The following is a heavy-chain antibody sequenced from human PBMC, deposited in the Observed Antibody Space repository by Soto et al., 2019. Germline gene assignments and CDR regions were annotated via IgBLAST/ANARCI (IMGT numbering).Heavy chain of an antibody. D-gene: IGHD5-12*01. CDR2: IYGDDDK. CDR1: GFSLSTSIWG. J-gene: IGHJ4*02. CDR3: AHTTRGYDYFDY. V-gene: IGHV2-5*02. Sequence: QITLKESGPTLVNPTQTLTLTCTFSGFSLSTSIWGVAWIRQPPEKALEWVAVIYGDDDKRYSPSLRSRVTIIKDTSKTQVGLTRTNMGPVDTATYFCAHTTRGYDYFDYWGQGTLVTVSS.